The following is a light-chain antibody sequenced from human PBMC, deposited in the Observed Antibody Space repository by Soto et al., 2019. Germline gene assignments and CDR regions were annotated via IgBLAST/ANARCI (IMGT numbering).Light chain of an antibody. Sequence: EIVLTQSPGTLSLSPGERATLSCRASQSVSSTYLAWYQHKLGQAPRLLIYGASSKASGIPDRFSGSGSGTDFTLTISRLEPEDFAVYYCQQYGSSPRSFGQGTNVEVK. CDR1: QSVSSTY. J-gene: IGKJ1*01. CDR3: QQYGSSPRS. V-gene: IGKV3-20*01. CDR2: GAS.